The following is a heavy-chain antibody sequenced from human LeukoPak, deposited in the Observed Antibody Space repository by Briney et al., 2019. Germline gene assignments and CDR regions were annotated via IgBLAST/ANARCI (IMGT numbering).Heavy chain of an antibody. CDR2: IYYSGST. D-gene: IGHD6-13*01. CDR3: ARRSGIALDY. CDR1: GGSISSYY. J-gene: IGHJ4*02. Sequence: SETLSLTCTVSGGSISSYYWSWIRQPPGKGLEWIGCIYYSGSTNYNPSLKSRVTISVDTSKNQFSLKLSSVTAADTAVYYCARRSGIALDYWGQGTLVTVSS. V-gene: IGHV4-59*08.